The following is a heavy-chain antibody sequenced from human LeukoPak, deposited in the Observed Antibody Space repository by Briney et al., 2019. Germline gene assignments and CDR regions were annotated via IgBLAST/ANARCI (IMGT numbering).Heavy chain of an antibody. Sequence: GGSLRPSCAASGFSLSAYWMTWVRQAPGKGLEWVANINRDGSQKNHVDSVKGRFTISRDNDKNSLFLQMNSLGAEDTAIYYCVRPSNPPHWGQGTLVTVSS. CDR2: INRDGSQK. CDR1: GFSLSAYW. CDR3: VRPSNPPH. V-gene: IGHV3-7*03. J-gene: IGHJ4*02.